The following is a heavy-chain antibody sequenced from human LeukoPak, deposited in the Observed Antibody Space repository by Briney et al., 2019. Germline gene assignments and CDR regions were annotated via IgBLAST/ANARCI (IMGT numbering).Heavy chain of an antibody. CDR2: ISQDGSEK. V-gene: IGHV3-7*04. Sequence: TGGSLRLSCAASRFTFSRYWMTWVRQAPGQGLEWVASISQDGSEKRYSDSVKGRFTIPRDNAKNSVFLQMNSLRAEDTAVYYCARGRLFTSSPAPAPFGSWGQGTLVTVSS. D-gene: IGHD2-2*01. CDR1: RFTFSRYW. CDR3: ARGRLFTSSPAPAPFGS. J-gene: IGHJ4*02.